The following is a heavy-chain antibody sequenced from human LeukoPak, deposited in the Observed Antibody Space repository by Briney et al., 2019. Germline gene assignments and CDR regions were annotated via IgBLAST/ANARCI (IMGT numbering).Heavy chain of an antibody. CDR3: ARDLGLGGYDLGLIY. Sequence: MSSETLSLTCTVSGGSVSSYYWSWIRQPAGKGLEWIGRIYTSGSTNYNPSLKSRVTMSVDTSKNQFSLKLSSVTAADTAVYYCARDLGLGGYDLGLIYWGQGTLVTVSS. J-gene: IGHJ4*02. CDR1: GGSVSSYY. D-gene: IGHD5-12*01. CDR2: IYTSGST. V-gene: IGHV4-4*07.